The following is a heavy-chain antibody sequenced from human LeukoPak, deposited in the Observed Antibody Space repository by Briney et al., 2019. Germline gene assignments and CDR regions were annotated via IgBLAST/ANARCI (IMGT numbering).Heavy chain of an antibody. CDR2: IYYSGST. Sequence: SETLSLTCTVSGGSISSHYWSWIRQPPGEGLEWIGYIYYSGSTNYNPSLKSRVTISVDTPKNQFSLKLSSVTAADTAVYYCARDRRYYDSSGYYLRYWYFDLWGRGTLVTVSS. V-gene: IGHV4-59*11. CDR1: GGSISSHY. D-gene: IGHD3-22*01. CDR3: ARDRRYYDSSGYYLRYWYFDL. J-gene: IGHJ2*01.